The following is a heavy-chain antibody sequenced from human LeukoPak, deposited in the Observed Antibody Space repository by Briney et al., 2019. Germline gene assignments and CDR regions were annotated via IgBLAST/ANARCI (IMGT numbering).Heavy chain of an antibody. CDR1: GGSISSYY. D-gene: IGHD6-19*01. J-gene: IGHJ5*02. Sequence: SETLSLTCTVSGGSISSYYWSWIRQPPGKGPEWIGYIYYSGSTNYNPSLKSRVTISVDTSKNQFSLKLSSVTAADTAVYYCAALAVAGTMDWFDPWGQGTLVTVSS. CDR3: AALAVAGTMDWFDP. V-gene: IGHV4-59*01. CDR2: IYYSGST.